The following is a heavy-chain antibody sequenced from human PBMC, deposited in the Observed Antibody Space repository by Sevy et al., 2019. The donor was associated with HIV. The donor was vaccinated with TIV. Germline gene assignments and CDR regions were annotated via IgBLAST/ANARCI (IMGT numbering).Heavy chain of an antibody. CDR1: EFTFSSYL. V-gene: IGHV3-7*01. Sequence: GGSLRLSCAASEFTFSSYLMSWVRQAPDKGLEWVANIKQDGSEKHYVDSVKGRFTISRDNAKNSLSLQMNSLRAEDTAVYYCAREDDSSGLDYWGQGTLVTVSS. CDR3: AREDDSSGLDY. CDR2: IKQDGSEK. D-gene: IGHD6-6*01. J-gene: IGHJ4*02.